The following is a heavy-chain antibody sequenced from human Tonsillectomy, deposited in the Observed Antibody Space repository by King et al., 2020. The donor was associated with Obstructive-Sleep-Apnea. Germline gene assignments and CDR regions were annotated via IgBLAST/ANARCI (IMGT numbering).Heavy chain of an antibody. J-gene: IGHJ4*02. D-gene: IGHD2-15*01. Sequence: VQLVESGGGLVKPGGSLRLSCAASGFTFSNAWMSWVRQAPGKGLEWVGRIKSKTYGGTTDYAAPVKGRFTISRDDSKNTLYLQMNSLKTEDTAVYYCTTGYCSGGSCLKVFDYWAREPWSPSPQ. CDR1: GFTFSNAW. V-gene: IGHV3-15*01. CDR3: TTGYCSGGSCLKVFDY. CDR2: IKSKTYGGTT.